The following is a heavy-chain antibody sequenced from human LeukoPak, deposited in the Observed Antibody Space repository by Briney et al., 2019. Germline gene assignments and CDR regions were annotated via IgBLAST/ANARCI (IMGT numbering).Heavy chain of an antibody. CDR1: GFTFGDYA. CDR2: IQAKAYGGAT. V-gene: IGHV3-49*04. D-gene: IGHD2-2*01. CDR3: TRAPHPRCSSSGCYLDS. J-gene: IGHJ4*02. Sequence: PGGSLRLSCSTSGFTFGDYAMSWVRQAPGKGLERGGFIQAKAYGGATKYAASVNGRFSIWRDDSQSIANLQMNDLKTEDTAVYYCTRAPHPRCSSSGCYLDSWGQGTLVTVSS.